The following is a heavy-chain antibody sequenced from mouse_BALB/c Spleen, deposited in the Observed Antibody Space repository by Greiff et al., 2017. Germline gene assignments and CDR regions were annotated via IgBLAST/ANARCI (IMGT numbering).Heavy chain of an antibody. Sequence: VQLQQSGAELVKPGASVKLSCTASGFNIKDTYMHWVKQRPEQGLEWIGRIDPANGNTKYDPKFQGKATITADTSSNTAYLQLSSLTSEDTAVYYCARDYYGSSWSAYWGQGTLVTVSA. CDR1: GFNIKDTY. V-gene: IGHV14-3*02. D-gene: IGHD1-1*01. CDR2: IDPANGNT. J-gene: IGHJ3*01. CDR3: ARDYYGSSWSAY.